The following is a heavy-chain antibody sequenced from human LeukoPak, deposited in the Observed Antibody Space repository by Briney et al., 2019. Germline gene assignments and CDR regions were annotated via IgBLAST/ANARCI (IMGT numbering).Heavy chain of an antibody. V-gene: IGHV3-7*01. Sequence: PGGSLRLSCAASGFTFSDFWMGWVRQAPGKGLEWVANINQDGGENYYVDSVKGRFTISRDNAKNSLYLQMNSLRAEDTAVYYCTKGRSNHYWGQGTLVTVST. D-gene: IGHD3-10*01. CDR2: INQDGGEN. CDR3: TKGRSNHY. CDR1: GFTFSDFW. J-gene: IGHJ4*02.